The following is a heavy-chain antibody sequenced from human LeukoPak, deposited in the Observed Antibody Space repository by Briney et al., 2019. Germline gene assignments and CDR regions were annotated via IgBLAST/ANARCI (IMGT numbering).Heavy chain of an antibody. CDR2: IYYSGST. J-gene: IGHJ4*02. CDR1: GGSISSYY. CDR3: ASGDGRYYFDY. D-gene: IGHD5-24*01. Sequence: SETLSLTCTVSGGSISSYYWSWIRQPPGKGLEWIGYIYYSGSTNYNPSLKSRVTISVDTSKNQFSLKLSSVTAADTAVYYCASGDGRYYFDYWGQGTLVTVSS. V-gene: IGHV4-59*01.